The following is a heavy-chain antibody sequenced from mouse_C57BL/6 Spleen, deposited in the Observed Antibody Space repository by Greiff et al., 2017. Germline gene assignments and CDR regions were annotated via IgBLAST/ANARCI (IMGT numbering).Heavy chain of an antibody. D-gene: IGHD3-3*01. V-gene: IGHV1-39*01. J-gene: IGHJ2*01. CDR3: ARGAGPFDY. Sequence: QQSNGKSLEWIGVINPNYGTTSYNQKFKGKATLTVDQSSSTAYMQLNSLTSEDSAVYYCARGAGPFDYWGQGTTLTVSS. CDR2: INPNYGTT.